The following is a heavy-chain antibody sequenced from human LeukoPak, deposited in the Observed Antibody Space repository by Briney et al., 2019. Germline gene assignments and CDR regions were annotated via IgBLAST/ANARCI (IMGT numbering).Heavy chain of an antibody. V-gene: IGHV3-49*04. D-gene: IGHD3-9*01. Sequence: PGGSLSLSCTASGFTFGDYAMSWVRQAPGKGLEWVGFIRSKAYGGTTQYAASVKGRFTISRDDSKSIAYLQMNSLKTEDTAVYYCTAPRTRYFDWLSDYWGQGTLVTVSS. CDR1: GFTFGDYA. J-gene: IGHJ4*02. CDR2: IRSKAYGGTT. CDR3: TAPRTRYFDWLSDY.